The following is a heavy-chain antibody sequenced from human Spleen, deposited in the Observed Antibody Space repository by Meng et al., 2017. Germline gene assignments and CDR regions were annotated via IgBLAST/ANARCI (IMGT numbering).Heavy chain of an antibody. D-gene: IGHD6-19*01. CDR2: IYSGGTT. Sequence: GESLKISCAASGFTFSSYAMHWVRQAPGKGLEWVSVIYSGGTTYYADSVKGRFTITRDNAEKSLYLQMNSLRDEDTAVYYCTRTQQWRVGDFYYYGMDVWGQGTTVTVSS. CDR3: TRTQQWRVGDFYYYGMDV. V-gene: IGHV3-NL1*01. J-gene: IGHJ6*02. CDR1: GFTFSSYA.